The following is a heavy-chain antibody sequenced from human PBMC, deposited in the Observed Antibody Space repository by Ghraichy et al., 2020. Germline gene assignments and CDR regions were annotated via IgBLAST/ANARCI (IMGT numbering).Heavy chain of an antibody. CDR3: ARVRSSSWTDAFDI. V-gene: IGHV4-59*01. J-gene: IGHJ3*02. D-gene: IGHD6-13*01. CDR2: IYYSGST. Sequence: SETLSLTCTVSGGSISSYYWSWIRQPPGKGLEWIGYIYYSGSTNYNPSLKSRVTISVDTSKNQFSLKLSSVTAADTAVYYCARVRSSSWTDAFDIWGQGTMVTVSS. CDR1: GGSISSYY.